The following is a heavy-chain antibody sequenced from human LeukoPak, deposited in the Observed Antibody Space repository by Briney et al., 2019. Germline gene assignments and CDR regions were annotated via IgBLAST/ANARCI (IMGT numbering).Heavy chain of an antibody. CDR2: INPNSGGT. D-gene: IGHD4-23*01. J-gene: IGHJ4*02. CDR3: ARDTTVVLYYFDY. CDR1: GYTFTGYY. Sequence: ASVKVSCKASGYTFTGYYMHWVRQAPGQGLEWMGWINPNSGGTNYAQKFQGRVTMTRDTSISTAYMELSRLRSDDTAVYYCARDTTVVLYYFDYWSQGTLVTVSS. V-gene: IGHV1-2*02.